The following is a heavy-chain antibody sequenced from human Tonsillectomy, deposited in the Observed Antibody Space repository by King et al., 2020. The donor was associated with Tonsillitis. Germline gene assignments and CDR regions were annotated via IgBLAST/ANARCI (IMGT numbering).Heavy chain of an antibody. D-gene: IGHD3-10*01. CDR1: GGSFSGYY. J-gene: IGHJ4*02. Sequence: VQLQQWGAGLLKPSETLSLTCAVYGGSFSGYYWSWIRQPPGKGLEWIGEINHSGSTNYNPCLKSRVTVSVDTSKNQFSLKLSSVTAADTAVYYCARSSTYYYGSGSYPGDWGQGTLVTVSS. CDR3: ARSSTYYYGSGSYPGD. V-gene: IGHV4-34*01. CDR2: INHSGST.